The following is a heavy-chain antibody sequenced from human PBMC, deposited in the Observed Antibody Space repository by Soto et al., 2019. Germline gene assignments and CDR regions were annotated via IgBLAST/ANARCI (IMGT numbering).Heavy chain of an antibody. V-gene: IGHV4-59*11. J-gene: IGHJ4*02. Sequence: PSETLSLTTAVEGGTCGDLCWSCIRQPPGKGLEWIGDIYHSGSTNYNPSLKSRVTISVDTSKNQFSLKLSSVTAADTAVYYCARDRRGYFDYWGQGTLVTVSS. CDR1: GGTCGDLC. CDR3: ARDRRGYFDY. CDR2: IYHSGST.